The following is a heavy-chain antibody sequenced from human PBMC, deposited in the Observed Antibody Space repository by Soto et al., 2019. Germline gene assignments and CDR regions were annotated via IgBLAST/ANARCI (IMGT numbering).Heavy chain of an antibody. Sequence: GGSLRLSCAASGFTFSGSAMHWVRQASGKGLEWVGRIRSKANSYATAYAASVKGRFTISRDDSKNTAYLQMNSLKTEDTAVYHCTRLLGYYDFWSGPPYMDVWGKGPTVTVSS. CDR3: TRLLGYYDFWSGPPYMDV. V-gene: IGHV3-73*01. J-gene: IGHJ6*03. D-gene: IGHD3-3*01. CDR1: GFTFSGSA. CDR2: IRSKANSYAT.